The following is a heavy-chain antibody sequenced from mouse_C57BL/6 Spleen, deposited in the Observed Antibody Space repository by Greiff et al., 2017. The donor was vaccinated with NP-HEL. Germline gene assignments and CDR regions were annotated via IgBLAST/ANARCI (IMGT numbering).Heavy chain of an antibody. Sequence: VQLQQSGPELVKPGASVKISCKASGYAFSSSWMNWVKQRPGKGLEWIGRIYPGDGDTNYNGKFKGKATLTADKSSSTAYMQLSSLTSEDSAVYFCARGGYYYGSSYVDYFDYWGQGTTLTVSS. J-gene: IGHJ2*01. CDR1: GYAFSSSW. V-gene: IGHV1-82*01. D-gene: IGHD1-1*01. CDR2: IYPGDGDT. CDR3: ARGGYYYGSSYVDYFDY.